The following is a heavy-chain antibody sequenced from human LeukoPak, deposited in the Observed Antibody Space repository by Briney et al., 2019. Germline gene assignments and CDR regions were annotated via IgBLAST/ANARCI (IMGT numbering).Heavy chain of an antibody. V-gene: IGHV1-18*01. J-gene: IGHJ3*02. CDR1: GYTFTSYG. CDR2: ISGYNGNT. D-gene: IGHD6-13*01. CDR3: ARDRTPGIAASGTKGQDAFNI. Sequence: ASVKVSCKASGYTFTSYGISWVRQAPGQGLEWMGWISGYNGNTNYAQKLQGRVTMTTDTSTTTAHMELRSLTSDDTAVYYCARDRTPGIAASGTKGQDAFNIWGQGTMVTVPS.